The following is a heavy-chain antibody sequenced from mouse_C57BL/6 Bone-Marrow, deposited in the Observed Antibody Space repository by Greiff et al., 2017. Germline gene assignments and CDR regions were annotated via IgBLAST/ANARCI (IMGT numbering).Heavy chain of an antibody. J-gene: IGHJ2*01. D-gene: IGHD2-5*01. CDR2: IHPSASDT. V-gene: IGHV1-74*01. CDR1: GYTFTSYW. Sequence: QVQLQQPGAELVKPGASVKVSCKASGYTFTSYWMHWVKQMPGQGLEWIGRIHPSASDTNSNQKFKGKAKLTVDKSSSTAYMQLSSLKSEASAADYYASSNPPCDYWGQGTTLTVSS. CDR3: ASSNPPCDY.